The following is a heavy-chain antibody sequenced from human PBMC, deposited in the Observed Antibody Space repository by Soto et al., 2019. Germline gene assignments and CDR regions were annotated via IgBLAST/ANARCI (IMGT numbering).Heavy chain of an antibody. CDR3: AKLRGSGWYFHY. D-gene: IGHD6-19*01. CDR2: ISGSGGTI. Sequence: EVQVLESGGGLVQPGGSLRLSCVASGVTFSDFAMSWVRQAPGKGLELVSSISGSGGTIYYADSVKGRFTISRDNSNNTLYLQMHSLRADDTAVYFCAKLRGSGWYFHYWGQGTLVAVSS. V-gene: IGHV3-23*01. J-gene: IGHJ4*02. CDR1: GVTFSDFA.